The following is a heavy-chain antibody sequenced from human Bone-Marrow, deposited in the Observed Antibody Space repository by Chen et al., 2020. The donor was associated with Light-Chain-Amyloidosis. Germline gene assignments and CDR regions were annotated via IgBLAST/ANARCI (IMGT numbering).Heavy chain of an antibody. V-gene: IGHV3-30-3*01. CDR1: GFTFSSYA. CDR3: ARGGYYYDSSGYQPPGFSWGYYYYYGMDV. Sequence: GFTFSSYAMHWVRQAPGKWLEWVAVISYDGSNKYYADSVKGRFTISRDNSKNTLYLQMNSLRAEDTAVYYCARGGYYYDSSGYQPPGFSWGYYYYYGMDVWGQGTTVTVSS. CDR2: ISYDGSNK. D-gene: IGHD3-22*01. J-gene: IGHJ6*02.